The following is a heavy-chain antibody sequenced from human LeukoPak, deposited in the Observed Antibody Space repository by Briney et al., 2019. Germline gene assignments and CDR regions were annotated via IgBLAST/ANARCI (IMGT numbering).Heavy chain of an antibody. Sequence: SETLSLTCTVSGGSISRSNYYWAWIRQPPGKELEWIGSISYTGSTFYNPSLKSRVTIFVDTSKNQFSLKLSSVTAADTAIYYCARAERSGSSFPWDYWGQGTLVTVSS. J-gene: IGHJ4*02. CDR3: ARAERSGSSFPWDY. CDR2: ISYTGST. V-gene: IGHV4-39*01. CDR1: GGSISRSNYY. D-gene: IGHD6-13*01.